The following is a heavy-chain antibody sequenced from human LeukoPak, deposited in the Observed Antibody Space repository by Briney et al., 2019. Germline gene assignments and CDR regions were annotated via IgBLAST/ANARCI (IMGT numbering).Heavy chain of an antibody. Sequence: ASVKVSCKASGYTFTSYYMHWVRQAPGQGLEWMGIINPSGGSTSYAQKFQGRVTMTRDTSTSTVYVELSSLRSEDTAVYYCAREYYDSSGYYPWDYWGQGTLVTVSS. V-gene: IGHV1-46*03. D-gene: IGHD3-22*01. J-gene: IGHJ4*02. CDR3: AREYYDSSGYYPWDY. CDR2: INPSGGST. CDR1: GYTFTSYY.